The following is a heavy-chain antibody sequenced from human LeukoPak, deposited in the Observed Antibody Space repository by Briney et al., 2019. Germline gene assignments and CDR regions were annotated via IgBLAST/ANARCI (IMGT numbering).Heavy chain of an antibody. CDR3: ASFWPGSGSRPKYALGY. J-gene: IGHJ4*02. V-gene: IGHV4-34*01. CDR1: GGSFSGYY. Sequence: SEALSLTCAVYGGSFSGYYWSWIRQPPGKGLEWIGEINHSGSTNYNPSLKSRVTISVDTSKNQFSLKLSSVTAADTAVYYCASFWPGSGSRPKYALGYWGQGTLVTVSS. D-gene: IGHD1-26*01. CDR2: INHSGST.